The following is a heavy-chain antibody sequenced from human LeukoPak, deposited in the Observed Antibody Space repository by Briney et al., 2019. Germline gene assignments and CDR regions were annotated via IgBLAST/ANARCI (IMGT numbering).Heavy chain of an antibody. D-gene: IGHD3-3*01. J-gene: IGHJ5*02. Sequence: KSSETLSLTCAVYGGSFSGYYWSWIRQPPGKGLEWIGEINHSGSTNYNPSLKSRVTISVDTSKNQFSLKLSSVTAADTAVYYCARGRLQLRFLEWLHNWFDPWGQGTLVTVSS. CDR2: INHSGST. CDR3: ARGRLQLRFLEWLHNWFDP. V-gene: IGHV4-34*01. CDR1: GGSFSGYY.